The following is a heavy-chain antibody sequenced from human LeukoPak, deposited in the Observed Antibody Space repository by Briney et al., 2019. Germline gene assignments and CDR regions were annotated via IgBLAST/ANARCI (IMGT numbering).Heavy chain of an antibody. Sequence: GGSLRLSCAVSGFTSSSYAMSWVRQAPGKGLEWVSTISGSGSSTYDADSVKGRFTISRDNSKNTLSLQMNSLRAEDTAVYFCARMAVHSSSYWGQGTLVTVSS. V-gene: IGHV3-23*01. CDR1: GFTSSSYA. D-gene: IGHD6-13*01. J-gene: IGHJ4*02. CDR3: ARMAVHSSSY. CDR2: ISGSGSST.